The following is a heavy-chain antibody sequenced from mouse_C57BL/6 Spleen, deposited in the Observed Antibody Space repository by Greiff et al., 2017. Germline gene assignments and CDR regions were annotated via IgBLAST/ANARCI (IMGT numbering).Heavy chain of an antibody. CDR2: IRLKSDNYAT. J-gene: IGHJ4*01. Sequence: EVKVEESGGGLVQPGGSMKLSCVASGFTFSNYWMNWVRQSPEKGLEWVAQIRLKSDNYATHYAESVKGRFTISRDDSKSSVYLQMNNLRAEDTGIYYCTYYSNRYYYAMDYWGQGTSVTVSS. CDR1: GFTFSNYW. CDR3: TYYSNRYYYAMDY. V-gene: IGHV6-3*01. D-gene: IGHD2-5*01.